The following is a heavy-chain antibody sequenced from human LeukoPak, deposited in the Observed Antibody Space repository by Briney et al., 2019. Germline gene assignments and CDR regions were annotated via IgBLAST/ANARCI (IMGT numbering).Heavy chain of an antibody. CDR1: GGSISSYY. Sequence: ETLSLTCTVSGGSISSYYWSWVRQAPGKGLEWVSAISGSGGSTYYADSVKGRFTISRDNSKNTLYPQMNSLRAEDTAVYYCAKDRGFLEWSSHPYFDYWGQGTLVTVSS. CDR3: AKDRGFLEWSSHPYFDY. V-gene: IGHV3-23*01. CDR2: ISGSGGST. J-gene: IGHJ4*02. D-gene: IGHD3-3*01.